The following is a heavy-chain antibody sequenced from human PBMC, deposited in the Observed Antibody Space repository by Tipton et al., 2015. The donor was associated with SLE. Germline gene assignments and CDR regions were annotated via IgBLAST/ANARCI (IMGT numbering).Heavy chain of an antibody. CDR3: SRGFCSGGICSSPDAFDI. CDR1: GFTFVDYA. CDR2: IRRKAYGGTT. V-gene: IGHV3-49*04. Sequence: SLRLSCTSSGFTFVDYALNWVRQAPGKGLEWVGYIRRKAYGGTTEYAASVKVRLTISREDSKSIAYLQMNSLKTADTAVYYCSRGFCSGGICSSPDAFDIWGQGTMVTVSS. J-gene: IGHJ3*02. D-gene: IGHD2-15*01.